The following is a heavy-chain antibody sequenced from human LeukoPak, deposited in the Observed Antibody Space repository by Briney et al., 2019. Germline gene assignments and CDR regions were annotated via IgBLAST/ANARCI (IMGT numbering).Heavy chain of an antibody. CDR2: ISYEGGTQ. J-gene: IGHJ5*02. CDR1: GVTLSRYG. D-gene: IGHD3-10*01. CDR3: AKEGTPQVSTWYDL. V-gene: IGHV3-30*18. Sequence: PGMSLRLSCAASGVTLSRYGMHWVRQAPGKGLEWVAVISYEGGTQHYADSVKGRFIISRDNPRNTLYLQMNILRTEDTAVYYCAKEGTPQVSTWYDLWGQGTQVIVSS.